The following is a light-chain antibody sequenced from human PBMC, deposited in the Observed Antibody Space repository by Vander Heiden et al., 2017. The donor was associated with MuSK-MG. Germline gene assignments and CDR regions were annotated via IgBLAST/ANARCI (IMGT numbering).Light chain of an antibody. CDR2: DDN. Sequence: SYVLTQPPSVSVAPGQTARLTCGGNNIGSKSLHWYQQKPGQAPVLVVYDDNDRPSGIPERFSGSNSGNTATLTISRVEAGDEADYYCQVWDSSSDHPGVVFGGGTKLTVL. V-gene: IGLV3-21*02. CDR1: NIGSKS. CDR3: QVWDSSSDHPGVV. J-gene: IGLJ2*01.